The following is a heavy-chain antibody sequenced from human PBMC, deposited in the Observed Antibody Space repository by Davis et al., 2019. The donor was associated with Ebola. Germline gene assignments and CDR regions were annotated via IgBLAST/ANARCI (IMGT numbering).Heavy chain of an antibody. Sequence: HTGGSLRLSCTASGFTFSDSWMYWVRQPPGKGLVWVSRINGDGSIINYADSVKGRFTLSRDNAKNTLYLQMNSLRAEDTAVYYCARQHDPSTPAPGFWGQGTLVTVSS. V-gene: IGHV3-74*01. CDR2: INGDGSII. J-gene: IGHJ4*02. CDR1: GFTFSDSW. CDR3: ARQHDPSTPAPGF. D-gene: IGHD5/OR15-5a*01.